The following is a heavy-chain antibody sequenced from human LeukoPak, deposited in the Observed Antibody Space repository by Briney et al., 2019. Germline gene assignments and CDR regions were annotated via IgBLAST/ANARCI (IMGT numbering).Heavy chain of an antibody. CDR2: ISSRSSNI. CDR3: ARETESFDC. D-gene: IGHD1-14*01. CDR1: GFSFGAYS. V-gene: IGHV3-21*01. J-gene: IGHJ4*02. Sequence: GGSLRLSCAASGFSFGAYSMNWVRQAPGKGLEWVSPISSRSSNIYYADSVKGRFTISRDKSKNTLYLQMNSLRVEDTAVYYCARETESFDCWGQGTLVTVSS.